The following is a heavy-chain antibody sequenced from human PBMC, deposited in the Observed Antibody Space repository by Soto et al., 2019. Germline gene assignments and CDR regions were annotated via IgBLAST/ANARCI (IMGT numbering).Heavy chain of an antibody. Sequence: ASVKVSCKASGYSFATYGFSWVRQAPGQGLECVGWISAHNGDTHYSQRFQGRVTLTTDTSTNTGYMELRSLTSDDTAVYFCATEPIYYNDGSGYYPLGHWGQGTLVTVSS. V-gene: IGHV1-18*04. CDR3: ATEPIYYNDGSGYYPLGH. D-gene: IGHD3-22*01. J-gene: IGHJ4*02. CDR2: ISAHNGDT. CDR1: GYSFATYG.